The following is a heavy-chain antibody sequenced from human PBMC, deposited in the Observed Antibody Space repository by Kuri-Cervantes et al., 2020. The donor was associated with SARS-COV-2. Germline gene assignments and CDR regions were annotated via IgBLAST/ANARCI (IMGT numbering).Heavy chain of an antibody. D-gene: IGHD1-26*01. Sequence: LSLTCTVSGGSISSYYWSWIRQAPGKGLEWVSYISSSGSTIYYADSVKGRFTISRDNAKNSLYLQMNSLRAEDTAVYYCASGSGSYYGGDYWGQGTLVTVSS. V-gene: IGHV3-11*04. CDR3: ASGSGSYYGGDY. CDR1: GGSISSYY. J-gene: IGHJ4*02. CDR2: ISSSGSTI.